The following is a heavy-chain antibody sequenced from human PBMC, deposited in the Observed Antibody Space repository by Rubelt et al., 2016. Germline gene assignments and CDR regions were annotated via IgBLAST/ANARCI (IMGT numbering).Heavy chain of an antibody. V-gene: IGHV4-34*01. D-gene: IGHD6-13*01. J-gene: IGHJ5*02. CDR3: ARGLARAAAAPRRLWFDP. CDR2: INHSGST. CDR1: GGSFSGYY. Sequence: QVQLQQWGAGLLKPSETLSLTCAVYGGSFSGYYWSWIRQPPGKGLEWIGEINHSGSTNYNPSLKSRVTHSVAPATTQFSVKLSSVTAADTAVYYCARGLARAAAAPRRLWFDPWGQGTLVTVSS.